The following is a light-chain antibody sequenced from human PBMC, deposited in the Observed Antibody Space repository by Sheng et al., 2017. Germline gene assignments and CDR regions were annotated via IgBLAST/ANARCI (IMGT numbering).Light chain of an antibody. Sequence: EIVLTQSPATLSLSPGERATLSCRASQSVSSYLAWYQQKPGQAPRLLIHDASNRATGIPGRFSGSGSGTEFTLTISRLEPEDFAVYYCQQYDTSPPKLIFGGGTKVEIK. CDR2: DAS. CDR3: QQYDTSPPKLI. CDR1: QSVSSY. J-gene: IGKJ4*01. V-gene: IGKV3-20*01.